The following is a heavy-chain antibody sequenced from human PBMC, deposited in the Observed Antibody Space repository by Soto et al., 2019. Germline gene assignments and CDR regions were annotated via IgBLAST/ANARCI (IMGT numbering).Heavy chain of an antibody. D-gene: IGHD2-2*01. CDR2: IYYSGST. Sequence: QVQLQESGPGLVKPSQTLSLTCTVSGGSISSGDYYWTWIRQHPGKGLEWIGYIYYSGSTKHNPSLKSRITISVDTSKNQFSLKLNPVTAADTAVYYCARTKTSSTSFHVDYWGQGTQVTVSS. J-gene: IGHJ4*02. CDR3: ARTKTSSTSFHVDY. CDR1: GGSISSGDYY. V-gene: IGHV4-31*03.